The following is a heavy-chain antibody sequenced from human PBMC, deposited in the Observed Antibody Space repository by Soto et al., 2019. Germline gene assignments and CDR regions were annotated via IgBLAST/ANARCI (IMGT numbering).Heavy chain of an antibody. J-gene: IGHJ4*02. CDR3: ARLYSSGWYGDDY. V-gene: IGHV3-30-3*01. CDR2: ISYDGSNK. CDR1: GFTFSSYA. D-gene: IGHD6-19*01. Sequence: PGGSLRLSCAASGFTFSSYAMHWVREAPGKGLEWVAVISYDGSNKYYADSVKGRFTISRDNSKNTLYLQMNSLRAEDTAVYYCARLYSSGWYGDDYWGQGTLVTVSS.